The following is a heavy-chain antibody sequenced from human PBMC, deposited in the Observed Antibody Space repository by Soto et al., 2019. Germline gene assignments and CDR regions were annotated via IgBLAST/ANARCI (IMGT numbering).Heavy chain of an antibody. V-gene: IGHV3-23*01. CDR1: GFTFSSYA. J-gene: IGHJ4*02. CDR3: AKWGDIVVVPAAPHFDY. Sequence: EGSLRLSCAASGFTFSSYAMSWVRQAPGKGLEWVSAISGSGGSTYYADSVKGRFTISRDNSKNTLYLQMNSLRAEDTAVYYCAKWGDIVVVPAAPHFDYWGQGTLVTVSS. D-gene: IGHD2-2*01. CDR2: ISGSGGST.